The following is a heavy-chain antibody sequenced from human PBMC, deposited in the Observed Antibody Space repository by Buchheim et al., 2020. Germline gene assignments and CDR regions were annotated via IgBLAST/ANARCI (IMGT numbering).Heavy chain of an antibody. CDR2: ISYDESNK. D-gene: IGHD6-19*01. Sequence: QVQLVESGGGVVQPGRSLRLSCAASGFTFTRYGMHWVRQAPGKGLEWVAVISYDESNKYYADSVKGRFTISRDNSKNTLYLQMNSLIAEDTAVYYCATDDRLYSSCWVEYWGQGTL. CDR1: GFTFTRYG. J-gene: IGHJ4*02. CDR3: ATDDRLYSSCWVEY. V-gene: IGHV3-30*03.